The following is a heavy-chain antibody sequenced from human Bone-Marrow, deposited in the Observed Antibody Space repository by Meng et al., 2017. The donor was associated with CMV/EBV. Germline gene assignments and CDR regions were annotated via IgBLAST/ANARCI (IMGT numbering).Heavy chain of an antibody. CDR3: ARAGVVAAPMGLD. CDR1: GGSFSTYS. D-gene: IGHD2-15*01. CDR2: ITPILGTA. J-gene: IGHJ4*02. Sequence: SVKVSCKASGGSFSTYSISWVRQAPGQGLEWMGRITPILGTANYAQKFQGRVTITADKSTSTAYMELSSLRSEDTAVYYCARAGVVAAPMGLDWGQGTLVTVSS. V-gene: IGHV1-69*08.